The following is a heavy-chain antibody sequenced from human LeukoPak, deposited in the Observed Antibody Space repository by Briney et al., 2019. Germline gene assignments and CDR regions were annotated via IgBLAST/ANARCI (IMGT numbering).Heavy chain of an antibody. J-gene: IGHJ1*01. CDR2: INANSGDT. V-gene: IGHV1-2*02. D-gene: IGHD3-10*01. CDR1: GYTFTGYY. CDR3: ARGEDGVAPGSQH. Sequence: ASVKVSCKTSGYTFTGYYLHWVRQAPRQGPEWMGWINANSGDTYYVQKLKGRITMTRDTSINTAYMELNRLISDDTAVYYCARGEDGVAPGSQHGGRGTLVTVSS.